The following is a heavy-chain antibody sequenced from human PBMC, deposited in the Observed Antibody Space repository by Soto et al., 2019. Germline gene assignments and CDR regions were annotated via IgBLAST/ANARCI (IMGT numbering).Heavy chain of an antibody. J-gene: IGHJ6*02. CDR3: ARGFWSGYLGYYYGMDV. D-gene: IGHD3-3*01. Sequence: SETLSLTCAVSGGSLSSSNWWSWVRQPPGKGLEWIGEIYHSGSTNYNPSLKSRVTISVDKSKNQFSLKLSSVTAADTAVYYCARGFWSGYLGYYYGMDVWGQGTTVTVSS. CDR2: IYHSGST. CDR1: GGSLSSSNW. V-gene: IGHV4-4*02.